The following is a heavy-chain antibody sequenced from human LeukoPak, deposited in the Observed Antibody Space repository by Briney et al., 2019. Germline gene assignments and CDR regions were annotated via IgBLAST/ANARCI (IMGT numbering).Heavy chain of an antibody. J-gene: IGHJ4*02. V-gene: IGHV3-48*03. CDR2: ISSSGSTK. CDR3: ASDLLY. D-gene: IGHD2-15*01. Sequence: GGSLRLSCAASGFTFSSYEMNWVRQAPGKGLEWVSYISSSGSTKYYADSVKGRFTISRDNSKNTVYLQMNSLRAEDTAVYYCASDLLYWGQGTLVTVSS. CDR1: GFTFSSYE.